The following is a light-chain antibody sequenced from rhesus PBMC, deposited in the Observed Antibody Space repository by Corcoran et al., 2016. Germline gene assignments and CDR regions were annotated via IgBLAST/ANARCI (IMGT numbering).Light chain of an antibody. V-gene: IGKV1-22*01. CDR1: QTISSW. Sequence: DIQMTQSPSSLSASLGDTVTITCRASQTISSWLAWYQQKPGKAHNLLIYKASTFQSGVPSRFSGSGSGTDFTLTISSIQSEDFARYYCQQYGSSPLTFGGGTKVELK. J-gene: IGKJ4*01. CDR2: KAS. CDR3: QQYGSSPLT.